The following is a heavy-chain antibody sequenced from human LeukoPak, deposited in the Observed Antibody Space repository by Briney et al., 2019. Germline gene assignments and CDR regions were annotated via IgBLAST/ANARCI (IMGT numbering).Heavy chain of an antibody. J-gene: IGHJ4*02. D-gene: IGHD3-22*01. CDR2: IIPIFGTA. CDR1: GGTFSSYA. CDR3: ARDRHRDYYDSSGYYWGGPFDY. Sequence: ASVNVSCKASGGTFSSYAISWVRQAPGQGLEWMGGIIPIFGTANYAQTFQGRVTITADKSTSTAYMELSSLRSEDTAVYYCARDRHRDYYDSSGYYWGGPFDYWGQGTLVTVSS. V-gene: IGHV1-69*06.